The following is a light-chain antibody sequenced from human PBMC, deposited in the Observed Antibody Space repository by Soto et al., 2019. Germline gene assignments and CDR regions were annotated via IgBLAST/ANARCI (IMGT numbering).Light chain of an antibody. V-gene: IGLV2-11*01. CDR3: CSHAGSYTYV. CDR1: SSDVGGYNY. CDR2: DVT. J-gene: IGLJ1*01. Sequence: QSVLTQPRSVSGSPGQSLTISCTGTSSDVGGYNYVSWYQQYPGKVPKLMIYDVTKRPSGVPDRFSGPKSGNTASLTISGLQAEDEADYYCCSHAGSYTYVFGTGTKLTVL.